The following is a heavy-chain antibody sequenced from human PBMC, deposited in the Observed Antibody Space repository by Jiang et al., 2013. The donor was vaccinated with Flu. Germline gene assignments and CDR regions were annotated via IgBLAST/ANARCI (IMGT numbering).Heavy chain of an antibody. CDR3: ARGARWFDP. Sequence: SPSFQGHVTISADKSISTAYLQWSSLKASDTAMYYCARGARWFDPWGQGTLVTVSS. V-gene: IGHV5-10-1*01. J-gene: IGHJ5*02.